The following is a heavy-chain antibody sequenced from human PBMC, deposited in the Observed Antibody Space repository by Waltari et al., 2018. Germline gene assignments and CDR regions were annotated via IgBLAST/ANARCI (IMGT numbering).Heavy chain of an antibody. CDR2: ISSSGSTI. V-gene: IGHV3-48*03. Sequence: EVQLVESGGGLVQPGGSLRLSCAASGFTFSSYEMNWVRQAPGKGLEWVSYISSSGSTIYYADSVKGRFTIARDNAKNSLYLQMNSLRSDDTAVYYCARDRGGRPYCSGGSCDEDFDYWGQGTLVTVSS. CDR3: ARDRGGRPYCSGGSCDEDFDY. J-gene: IGHJ4*02. CDR1: GFTFSSYE. D-gene: IGHD2-15*01.